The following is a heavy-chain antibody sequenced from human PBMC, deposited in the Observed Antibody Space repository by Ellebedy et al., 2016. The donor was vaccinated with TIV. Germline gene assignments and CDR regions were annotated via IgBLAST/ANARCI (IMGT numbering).Heavy chain of an antibody. Sequence: GESLKISCAASGFTFNSYGMHWVRQAPGKGLEWVTFIRYDGSDKYYTDSVEGRFTISRDNSKNTLNLQMNSLRLEDTAVYHCAKVLFAFGEFESPFDPWGQGTLVIVSS. J-gene: IGHJ5*02. CDR3: AKVLFAFGEFESPFDP. D-gene: IGHD3-10*01. CDR2: IRYDGSDK. V-gene: IGHV3-30*02. CDR1: GFTFNSYG.